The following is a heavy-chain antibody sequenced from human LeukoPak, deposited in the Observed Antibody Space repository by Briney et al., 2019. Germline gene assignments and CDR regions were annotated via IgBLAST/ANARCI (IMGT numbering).Heavy chain of an antibody. J-gene: IGHJ2*01. Sequence: GGSLRLSCTVSGFTVSSNSMSWVRQAPGKGLEWVSFIYSDNTHYSYSVKGRFTISRDSSKNTLYLQMSSLRDEDTAVYYCAKNNDYGGSYWYFDLWGRGALVTVSS. D-gene: IGHD4-23*01. CDR2: IYSDNT. CDR3: AKNNDYGGSYWYFDL. CDR1: GFTVSSNS. V-gene: IGHV3-66*03.